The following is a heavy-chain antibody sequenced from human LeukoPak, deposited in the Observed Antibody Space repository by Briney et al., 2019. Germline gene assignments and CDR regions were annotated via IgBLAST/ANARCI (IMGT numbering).Heavy chain of an antibody. Sequence: GGSLRLSCAASGFTFSSYSMNWVRQAPGKGLEWVSYISSSSSTIYYADSVKGRFTISRDNAQNSLYLQMNSLRDEDTAVYYCASSDYYDSSGYGYWGQGTLVTVSS. CDR3: ASSDYYDSSGYGY. CDR1: GFTFSSYS. V-gene: IGHV3-48*02. CDR2: ISSSSSTI. D-gene: IGHD3-22*01. J-gene: IGHJ4*02.